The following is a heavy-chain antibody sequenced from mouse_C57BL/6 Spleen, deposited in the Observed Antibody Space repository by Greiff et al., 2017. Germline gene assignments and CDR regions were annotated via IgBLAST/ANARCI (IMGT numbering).Heavy chain of an antibody. Sequence: DVKLVESGGGLVQPGGSLSLSCAASGFTFTDYYMSWVRQPPGKALEWLGFIRNKANGYTTEYSASVKGRFTISRDNSQSILYLQMNALRAEDSATYYCASLYGSSSWFAYWGQGTLVTVSA. CDR3: ASLYGSSSWFAY. J-gene: IGHJ3*01. CDR1: GFTFTDYY. CDR2: IRNKANGYTT. V-gene: IGHV7-3*01. D-gene: IGHD1-1*01.